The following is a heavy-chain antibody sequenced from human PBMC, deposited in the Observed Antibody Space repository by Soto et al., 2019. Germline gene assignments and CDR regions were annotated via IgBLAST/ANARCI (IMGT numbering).Heavy chain of an antibody. Sequence: SETLSLTCTVSGGSISSYYWSWIRQPPGKGLEWIGYIYYSGSTNYNPSLKSRVTISVDTSKNQFSLKLSSVTAADTAVYYCARSARGYCSSTSCPNNYNWFDPWGQGTLVTVSS. CDR3: ARSARGYCSSTSCPNNYNWFDP. D-gene: IGHD2-2*01. J-gene: IGHJ5*02. CDR1: GGSISSYY. V-gene: IGHV4-59*12. CDR2: IYYSGST.